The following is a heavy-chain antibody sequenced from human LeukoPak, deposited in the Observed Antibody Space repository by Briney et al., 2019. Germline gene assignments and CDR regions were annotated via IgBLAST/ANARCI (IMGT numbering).Heavy chain of an antibody. J-gene: IGHJ5*02. CDR2: IYASGST. Sequence: TSETLSLTCTVSGGSISSGSYYWSWIRQPAGKGLEWIGRIYASGSTNYNPSVKSRVTISVDTSKNQFSLKLSSVTAADTAVYYCARHISGRYCSSTSCYVGPRLTRNWFDPWGQGTLVTVSS. D-gene: IGHD2-2*01. V-gene: IGHV4-61*02. CDR1: GGSISSGSYY. CDR3: ARHISGRYCSSTSCYVGPRLTRNWFDP.